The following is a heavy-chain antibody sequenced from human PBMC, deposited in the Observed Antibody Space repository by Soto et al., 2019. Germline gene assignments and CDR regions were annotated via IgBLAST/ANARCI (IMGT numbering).Heavy chain of an antibody. V-gene: IGHV4-39*01. CDR1: GGSISSSSYY. Sequence: PSETLSLTCTVSGGSISSSSYYWGWIRQPPGKGLEWIGSIYYSGSTYYNPSLKSRVTISVDTSKNQFSLKLSSVTAADTAVYYCASSSREDVVVVAAYFDYWGQGTLVTVSS. CDR2: IYYSGST. CDR3: ASSSREDVVVVAAYFDY. D-gene: IGHD2-15*01. J-gene: IGHJ4*02.